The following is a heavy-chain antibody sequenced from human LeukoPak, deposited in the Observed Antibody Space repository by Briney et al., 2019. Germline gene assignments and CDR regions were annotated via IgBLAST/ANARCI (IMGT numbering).Heavy chain of an antibody. CDR3: ARDPGQWIQLWLRGYYGMDV. V-gene: IGHV3-21*01. J-gene: IGHJ6*02. D-gene: IGHD5-18*01. CDR1: GFTFSSYS. CDR2: ISSSSSYI. Sequence: PGGSLRLSCAASGFTFSSYSMNWVRQAPGKGLEWVSSISSSSSYIYYADSVKGRFTISRDNAKNSLYLQMNSLRAEDTAVYYCARDPGQWIQLWLRGYYGMDVWGQGTTVTVSS.